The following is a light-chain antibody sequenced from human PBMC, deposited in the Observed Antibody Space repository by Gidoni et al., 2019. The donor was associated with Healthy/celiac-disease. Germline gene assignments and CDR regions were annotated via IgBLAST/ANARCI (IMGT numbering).Light chain of an antibody. Sequence: ELVFPQSPGTLSLSPGERATLSCRASQSVSSSYLAWYQQKPGQAPRLLIYGASSRATGIPDRFSGSGSGTDFTLTISRLEPEDFAVYYCQQYGSSPPVTFGQGTRLEIK. CDR1: QSVSSSY. CDR3: QQYGSSPPVT. CDR2: GAS. J-gene: IGKJ5*01. V-gene: IGKV3-20*01.